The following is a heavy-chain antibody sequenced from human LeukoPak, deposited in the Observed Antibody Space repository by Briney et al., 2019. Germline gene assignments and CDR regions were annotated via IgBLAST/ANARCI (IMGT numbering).Heavy chain of an antibody. J-gene: IGHJ4*02. D-gene: IGHD6-19*01. V-gene: IGHV3-23*01. CDR3: AKRSGYTTGWFFDF. CDR2: ISGSGDNT. CDR1: GFSFSTYA. Sequence: GGSLKLSCAASGFSFSTYAMSWVRQAPGKGLEWVSSISGSGDNTYYAESVKGWFTISRDNSKNTLFLQMNSLRAEDTAVFYCAKRSGYTTGWFFDFWGQGTLVTVSS.